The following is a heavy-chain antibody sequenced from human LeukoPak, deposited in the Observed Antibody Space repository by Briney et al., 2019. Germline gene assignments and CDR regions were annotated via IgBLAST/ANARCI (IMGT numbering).Heavy chain of an antibody. CDR3: AKGASTYYYGSGSLPRD. J-gene: IGHJ4*02. D-gene: IGHD3-10*01. CDR1: GFTFSSYA. V-gene: IGHV3-23*01. CDR2: ISGSGGST. Sequence: SGGSLRLSCAASGFTFSSYAMSWVRQAPGKGLEWVSAISGSGGSTYYADSVKGRFTISRDNSKNTLYLQMSSLRAEDTAVYYCAKGASTYYYGSGSLPRDWGQGTLVTVSS.